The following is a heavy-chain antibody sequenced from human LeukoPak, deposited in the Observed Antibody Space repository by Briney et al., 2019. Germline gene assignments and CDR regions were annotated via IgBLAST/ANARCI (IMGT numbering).Heavy chain of an antibody. V-gene: IGHV4-34*01. CDR1: GGSFSGYY. CDR2: INHSGST. Sequence: PSETLSLTCAVYGGSFSGYYWNWIRQPPGKGLEWIGEINHSGSTNYNPSLKSRVTISVDTSKNQFSLKLSSVTAADTAVYYCARGAFSWNDRGRWFDPWGQGTLVTVSS. J-gene: IGHJ5*02. CDR3: ARGAFSWNDRGRWFDP. D-gene: IGHD1-1*01.